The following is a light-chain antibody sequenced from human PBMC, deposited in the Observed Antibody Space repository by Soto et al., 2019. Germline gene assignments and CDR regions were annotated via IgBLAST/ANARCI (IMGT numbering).Light chain of an antibody. Sequence: ESVLTQSPGTLSLSPGERPTLSCRASQSVSSSYLAWYQQKPGQAPRXXIYGASSRATGIPDRFSGSGSGTDFTLTISRLEPEDFAVYYCQQYGSSMWTFGQGTKVDIK. CDR3: QQYGSSMWT. CDR1: QSVSSSY. J-gene: IGKJ1*01. V-gene: IGKV3-20*01. CDR2: GAS.